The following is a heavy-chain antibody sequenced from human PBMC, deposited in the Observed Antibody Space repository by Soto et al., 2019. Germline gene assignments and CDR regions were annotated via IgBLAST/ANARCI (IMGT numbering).Heavy chain of an antibody. CDR3: AKDCWGYDIWAFRYYFDY. V-gene: IGHV3-23*01. CDR1: GFTFSSYA. D-gene: IGHD3-9*01. CDR2: ISGSGGST. Sequence: EVQLLESGGGLVQPGGSLRLSCAASGFTFSSYAMSWVRQAPGKGLEWVSAISGSGGSTYYADSVKGRFTISRDNSKNTLYLQMNSLRAEDTAVYYCAKDCWGYDIWAFRYYFDYWGQGTLVTVSS. J-gene: IGHJ4*02.